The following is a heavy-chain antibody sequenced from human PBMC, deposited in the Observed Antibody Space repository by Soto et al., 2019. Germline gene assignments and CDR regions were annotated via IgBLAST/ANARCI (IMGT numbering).Heavy chain of an antibody. D-gene: IGHD2-15*01. Sequence: QVPVVQSGAEVKKPGASVKVACKASGYSFDTFGMSWVRQAPGQGLEWMGWISIEKGDTNSAQKFQDRVTMTTDTSTSTAYMALRSLTSDDTAEYYCARCYCSVGSCFTCWLLDLWGRGTLVTVSS. J-gene: IGHJ2*01. CDR3: ARCYCSVGSCFTCWLLDL. CDR2: ISIEKGDT. CDR1: GYSFDTFG. V-gene: IGHV1-18*01.